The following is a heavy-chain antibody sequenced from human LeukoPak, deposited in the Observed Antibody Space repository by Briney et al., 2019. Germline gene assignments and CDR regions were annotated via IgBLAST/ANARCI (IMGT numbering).Heavy chain of an antibody. CDR1: GGSISSSSYY. CDR3: VKDRGNHVTDY. Sequence: SETLXLTCTVSGGSISSSSYYWGWIRQPPGKGLEWIGSIYYSGSIYYNSSLKSRVTISVDTSKNQFSLKLSSVTAADTAVYYCVKDRGNHVTDYWGQGTLVTVSS. CDR2: IYYSGSI. D-gene: IGHD1-14*01. V-gene: IGHV4-39*07. J-gene: IGHJ4*02.